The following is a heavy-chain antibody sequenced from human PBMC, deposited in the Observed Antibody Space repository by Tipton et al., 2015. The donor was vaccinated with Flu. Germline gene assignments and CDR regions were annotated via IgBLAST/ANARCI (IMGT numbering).Heavy chain of an antibody. CDR1: GFTFSKDA. V-gene: IGHV3-30*04. J-gene: IGHJ6*02. CDR3: AREIATMARPYALGV. Sequence: SLRLSCAASGFTFSKDAMNWVRQAPGKGLEWVAVISYDSRDESYADSVKGRFTISRDNSKSTVYLQVDSLRVEDTAVYFCAREIATMARPYALGVWGQGTAVTVTS. D-gene: IGHD3-10*01. CDR2: ISYDSRDE.